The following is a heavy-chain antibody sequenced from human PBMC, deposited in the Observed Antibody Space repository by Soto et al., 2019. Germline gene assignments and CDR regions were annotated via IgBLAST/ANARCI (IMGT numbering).Heavy chain of an antibody. CDR3: VSTVSLGAFDI. J-gene: IGHJ3*02. CDR2: TRTKANSYTT. D-gene: IGHD1-26*01. CDR1: GFTFSDHY. V-gene: IGHV3-72*01. Sequence: GGSLRRSCAASGFTFSDHYMDWVRQAPGKGLDWVGRTRTKANSYTTGFAASVKGRFTISRDDSKNSLYLQMNSLKTEDTAGYYCVSTVSLGAFDIWGQGTMVTV.